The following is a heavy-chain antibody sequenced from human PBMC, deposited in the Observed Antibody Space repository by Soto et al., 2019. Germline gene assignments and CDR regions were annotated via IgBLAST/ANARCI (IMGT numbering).Heavy chain of an antibody. V-gene: IGHV4-4*02. D-gene: IGHD1-26*01. CDR2: IYHTGST. CDR3: VRARRIVGDTTAFDY. J-gene: IGHJ4*02. CDR1: GDSITSSDW. Sequence: QVQLQESGPGLVKPSGTLSLTCAVSGDSITSSDWWSWVRQPPGKGLEWIGEIYHTGSTKYNPPLKSRVTISGHKSKNQVSLRLYSVTAADTAVYYCVRARRIVGDTTAFDYWGQGTLVTVSS.